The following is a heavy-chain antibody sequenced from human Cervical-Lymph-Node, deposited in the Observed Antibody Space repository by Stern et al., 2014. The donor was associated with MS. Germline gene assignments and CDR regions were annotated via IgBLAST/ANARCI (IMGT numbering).Heavy chain of an antibody. CDR3: ARVTITMIVVDYGMDV. J-gene: IGHJ6*02. V-gene: IGHV3-11*06. CDR2: ISSSSSYT. D-gene: IGHD3-22*01. Sequence: VQLVESWGGFVKPGGSLRLSCAASGFTFSAYYMSWIRQVPGTGLEWVSDISSSSSYTNYADSVKGRFTISRDNAKNSLYLQMNSLRAEDTAVYYCARVTITMIVVDYGMDVWGQGTTVTVSS. CDR1: GFTFSAYY.